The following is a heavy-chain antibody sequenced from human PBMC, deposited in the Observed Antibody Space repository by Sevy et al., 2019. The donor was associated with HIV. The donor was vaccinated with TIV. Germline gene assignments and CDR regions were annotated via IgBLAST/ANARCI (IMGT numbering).Heavy chain of an antibody. D-gene: IGHD7-27*01. CDR3: AREENRELGTIPLDS. Sequence: GSRRLSCAASGFTFSHHNMNWVRQAPGKGLEWISYISKSGSTTYFADSVRGLFTISRDNAKNSLFLDMHSLTDEDSAVYYCAREENRELGTIPLDSWGRGIQVTVSS. V-gene: IGHV3-48*02. CDR1: GFTFSHHN. J-gene: IGHJ4*02. CDR2: ISKSGSTT.